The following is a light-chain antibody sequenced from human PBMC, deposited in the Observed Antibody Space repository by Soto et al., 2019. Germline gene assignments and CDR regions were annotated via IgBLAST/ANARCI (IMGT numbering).Light chain of an antibody. Sequence: DIQMTQSPSSVSASEGDRVTITCRASQGITSWLAWYQQKPGKAPKLLIYRASNLQSGVPSRFSGSGSGTDFTLTISGLQPADFATYYCQQTTTFPLTFGGGTKVEFK. J-gene: IGKJ4*01. CDR3: QQTTTFPLT. CDR2: RAS. V-gene: IGKV1-12*01. CDR1: QGITSW.